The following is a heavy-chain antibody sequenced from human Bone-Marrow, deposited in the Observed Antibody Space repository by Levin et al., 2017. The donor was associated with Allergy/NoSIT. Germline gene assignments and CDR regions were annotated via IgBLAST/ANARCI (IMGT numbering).Heavy chain of an antibody. CDR1: GYTLTEFS. J-gene: IGHJ6*02. CDR3: ATDLGVPAPRGYYDMNV. D-gene: IGHD2-2*01. CDR2: FDPEVVEI. Sequence: PVASVKVSCKVSGYTLTEFSIHWVRQAPGKGLEWMGGFDPEVVEIIYAQKFQGRVTMTEDTSTDTAYMEVSSLRSEDTAVYYCATDLGVPAPRGYYDMNVWGQGTTVTVSS. V-gene: IGHV1-24*01.